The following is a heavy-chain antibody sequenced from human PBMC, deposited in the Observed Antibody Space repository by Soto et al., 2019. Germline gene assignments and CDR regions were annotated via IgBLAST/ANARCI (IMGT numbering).Heavy chain of an antibody. Sequence: PGESLKISCKGSGYSFTSYWISWVRQMPGKGLEWMGRIDPSDSYTNYSPSFQGHVTISADKSISTAYLQWSSLKASDTAMYYCARDLIAASSLDYWGQGTLVTVSS. CDR3: ARDLIAASSLDY. V-gene: IGHV5-10-1*01. J-gene: IGHJ4*02. CDR1: GYSFTSYW. CDR2: IDPSDSYT. D-gene: IGHD6-13*01.